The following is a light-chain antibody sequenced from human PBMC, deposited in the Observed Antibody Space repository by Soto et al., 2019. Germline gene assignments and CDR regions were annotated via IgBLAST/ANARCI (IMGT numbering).Light chain of an antibody. J-gene: IGKJ1*01. CDR3: QQYGDSPWT. CDR2: GAF. V-gene: IGKV3-20*01. CDR1: QYISTK. Sequence: VLTQSPDSLSLSPGERATLSCRASQYISTKLAWYQQKPGQAPRLLFSGAFNRATDTPDRFSGSGSGTDFPLIISGVEAEDFGMYSCQQYGDSPWTFGQGTKV.